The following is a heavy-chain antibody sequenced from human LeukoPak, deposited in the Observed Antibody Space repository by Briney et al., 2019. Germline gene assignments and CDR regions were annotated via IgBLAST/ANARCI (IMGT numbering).Heavy chain of an antibody. CDR1: GGSISSSSYY. J-gene: IGHJ2*01. Sequence: PSETLSLTCTVSGGSISSSSYYWGWIRQPPGKGLEWIGSIYYSGSTYYNPSLKSRVTISVDTSKNQFSLKLSSVTAADTAVYYCASMTTVTGGDYWYFDPWGRGTLVTVSS. CDR2: IYYSGST. V-gene: IGHV4-39*01. D-gene: IGHD4-17*01. CDR3: ASMTTVTGGDYWYFDP.